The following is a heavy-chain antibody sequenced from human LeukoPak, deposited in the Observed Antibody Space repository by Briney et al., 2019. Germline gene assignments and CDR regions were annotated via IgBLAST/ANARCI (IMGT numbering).Heavy chain of an antibody. Sequence: GASVKVSCKTSGGTFSSDIISWVRQAPGQGLEWMGGIIPIFGTANYAQKFQGRVTITADESTSTAYMELSSLRSEDTAVYYCARDARHRYCSSSSCCRGWLGPWGQGTPVTVSS. CDR2: IIPIFGTA. D-gene: IGHD2-2*01. CDR1: GGTFSSDI. J-gene: IGHJ5*02. V-gene: IGHV1-69*13. CDR3: ARDARHRYCSSSSCCRGWLGP.